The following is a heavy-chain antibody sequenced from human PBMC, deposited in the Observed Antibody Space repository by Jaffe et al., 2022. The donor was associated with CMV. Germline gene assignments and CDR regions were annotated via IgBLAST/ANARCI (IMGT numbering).Heavy chain of an antibody. Sequence: QVQLVQSGAEVKKPGSSVKVSCKASGGTFSSYAISWVRQAPGQGLEWMGGIIPIFGTANYAQKFQGRVTITADESTSTAYMELSSLRSEDTAVYYCASSALTAGVYVGATPTYYFDYWGQGTLVTVSS. D-gene: IGHD1-26*01. CDR2: IIPIFGTA. CDR1: GGTFSSYA. V-gene: IGHV1-69*01. J-gene: IGHJ4*02. CDR3: ASSALTAGVYVGATPTYYFDY.